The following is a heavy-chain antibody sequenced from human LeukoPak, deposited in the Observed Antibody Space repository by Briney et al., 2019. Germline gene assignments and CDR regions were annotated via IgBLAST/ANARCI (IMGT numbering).Heavy chain of an antibody. J-gene: IGHJ4*02. Sequence: PGGSLRLSCAASGFTFSSYSMNWVRQAPGKGLEWVSYISSSSSTIYCADSVKGRFTISRDNAKNSLYLQMNSLRAEDTAVYYCARRPNYYGSGSYHHFDYWGQGTLVTVSS. CDR1: GFTFSSYS. CDR3: ARRPNYYGSGSYHHFDY. D-gene: IGHD3-10*01. CDR2: ISSSSSTI. V-gene: IGHV3-48*01.